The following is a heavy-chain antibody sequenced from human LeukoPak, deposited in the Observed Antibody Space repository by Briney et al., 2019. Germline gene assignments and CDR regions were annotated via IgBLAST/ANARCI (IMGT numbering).Heavy chain of an antibody. CDR2: IYSGGST. V-gene: IGHV3-66*01. D-gene: IGHD6-19*01. Sequence: GGSLRLSCAASGFTFSSYAMSWVRQAPGKGLEWVSVIYSGGSTYYADSVKGRFTISRDNSKNTLYLQMNSLRAEDTAVYYCARGGWYTEYFDYWGQGTLVTVSS. J-gene: IGHJ4*02. CDR1: GFTFSSYA. CDR3: ARGGWYTEYFDY.